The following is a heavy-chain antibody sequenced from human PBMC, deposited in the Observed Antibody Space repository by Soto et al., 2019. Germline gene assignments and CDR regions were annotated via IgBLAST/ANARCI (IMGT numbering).Heavy chain of an antibody. D-gene: IGHD6-19*01. V-gene: IGHV4-61*01. Sequence: PSETLSLTCTVSGGSVSSGTYYWNWIRQPPEKGLEWIGYIYYSGSTNYNPSLKSRVTISVDTSKNQFSLKLSSVTAADTAVYYCARVRRQWRYYFDYWGQGTLVTVSS. J-gene: IGHJ4*02. CDR2: IYYSGST. CDR1: GGSVSSGTYY. CDR3: ARVRRQWRYYFDY.